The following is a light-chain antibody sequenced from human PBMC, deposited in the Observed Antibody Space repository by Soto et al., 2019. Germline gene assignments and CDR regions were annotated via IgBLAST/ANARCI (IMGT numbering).Light chain of an antibody. CDR3: QQSYRTPPIT. V-gene: IGKV1-39*01. CDR2: ATS. J-gene: IGKJ5*01. Sequence: DIHLTQSPSSLSASVGDRVTITCRASQSMSSFLNWYQQKPGKAPKLLIYATSTLHSGVPSRFSGSGSGTMFTLTINSVRPEDFATYYCQQSYRTPPITFGQGTRLDIK. CDR1: QSMSSF.